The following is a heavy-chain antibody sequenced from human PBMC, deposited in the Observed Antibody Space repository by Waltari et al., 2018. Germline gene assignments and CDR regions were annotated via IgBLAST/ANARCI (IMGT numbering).Heavy chain of an antibody. CDR2: SDGAGDKT. CDR3: AKDADNDDYGLFDF. D-gene: IGHD4-17*01. V-gene: IGHV3-23*01. Sequence: QLMASGGGLVQPGGSLRLSCSASGFTFSSYARSWVRLAPGRGREGVSGSDGAGDKTSYADSGKARFTISRDNSKDTVNLHMDSLRADDTAVYYCAKDADNDDYGLFDFWGRGTLVTVSS. J-gene: IGHJ4*02. CDR1: GFTFSSYA.